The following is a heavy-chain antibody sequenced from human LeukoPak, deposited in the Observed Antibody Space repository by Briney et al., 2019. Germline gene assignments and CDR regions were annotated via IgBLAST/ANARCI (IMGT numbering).Heavy chain of an antibody. Sequence: PGGSLRLSCAASGFTFSNAWMSWVRQAPGKGLEWVGHIKSKTDGGTTDYAAPVKGRFTISRDDSKNTLYLQMNSLKTEDTAVYYCTTDGEWGPFDYWGQGTLVTVSS. V-gene: IGHV3-15*01. D-gene: IGHD7-27*01. CDR3: TTDGEWGPFDY. CDR1: GFTFSNAW. CDR2: IKSKTDGGTT. J-gene: IGHJ4*02.